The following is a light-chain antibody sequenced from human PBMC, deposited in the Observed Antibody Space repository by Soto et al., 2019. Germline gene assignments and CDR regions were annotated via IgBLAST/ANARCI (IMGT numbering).Light chain of an antibody. V-gene: IGKV3-15*01. Sequence: LSLSHGERATLSYRPSQSVSTNLAGYQQKPGQAARLLIYAAATRAAGVLARLSGSGSGTEVTLPISSRLYYEFAAYYCRQNNNSWPITFGQGTRLEIK. CDR3: RQNNNSWPIT. J-gene: IGKJ5*01. CDR1: QSVSTN. CDR2: AAA.